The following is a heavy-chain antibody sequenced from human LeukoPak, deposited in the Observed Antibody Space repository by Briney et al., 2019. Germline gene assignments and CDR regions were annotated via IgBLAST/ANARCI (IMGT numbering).Heavy chain of an antibody. CDR1: GGSISSYY. D-gene: IGHD6-6*01. V-gene: IGHV4-59*01. Sequence: PSETLSLTCTVSGGSISSYYWSWIRQPPGKGLEWIGYIYYSGSTNYNPSLKSRVTISVDTSKNQFSLRLSSVTAADTAVYYCAGGRSSSLWFDPWGQGTLVTVSS. CDR2: IYYSGST. CDR3: AGGRSSSLWFDP. J-gene: IGHJ5*02.